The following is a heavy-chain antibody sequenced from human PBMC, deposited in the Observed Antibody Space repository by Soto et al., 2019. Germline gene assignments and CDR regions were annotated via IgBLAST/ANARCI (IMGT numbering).Heavy chain of an antibody. CDR2: NYWDDDK. V-gene: IGHV2-5*02. J-gene: IGHJ4*02. CDR1: GFSLRNSGVG. D-gene: IGHD4-17*01. CDR3: AHLTTGGFYFDY. Sequence: QITLKESGPTLVKPTQTLKLTCTFSGFSLRNSGVGVGWIRQPPGQALAWLALNYWDDDKRYSPSLKSRLNITKDTTQNQSVLTMTNMDPVDTATYYCAHLTTGGFYFDYWGQGTLVTVSS.